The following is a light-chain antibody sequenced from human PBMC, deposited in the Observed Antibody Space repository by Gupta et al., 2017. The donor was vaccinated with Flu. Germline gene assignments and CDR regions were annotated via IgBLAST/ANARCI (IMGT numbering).Light chain of an antibody. CDR3: HVWESSSDHV. Sequence: SYVLTQPPSVSVAPGQTARITCGVNQIGSKSVYWYQQKPGQAPVVVVYDNSVRPSGIPERFSGSKSGNTATLTISLVEAGDEADYYCHVWESSSDHVFGTGTKVTVL. CDR1: QIGSKS. J-gene: IGLJ1*01. V-gene: IGLV3-21*02. CDR2: DNS.